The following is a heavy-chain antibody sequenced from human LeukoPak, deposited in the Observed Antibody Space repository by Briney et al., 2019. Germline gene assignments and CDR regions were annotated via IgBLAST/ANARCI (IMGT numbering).Heavy chain of an antibody. J-gene: IGHJ6*02. V-gene: IGHV4-59*01. CDR2: IYYSGST. D-gene: IGHD5-24*01. Sequence: SETLSLTCTVSGGSISSYYWRWIRQPPGKGLEWIGYIYYSGSTNYNPSLKSRVTISVDTSKNQFSLKLSSVTAADTAVYYCAREGDGYNSNYGMDVWGQGTTVTVSS. CDR1: GGSISSYY. CDR3: AREGDGYNSNYGMDV.